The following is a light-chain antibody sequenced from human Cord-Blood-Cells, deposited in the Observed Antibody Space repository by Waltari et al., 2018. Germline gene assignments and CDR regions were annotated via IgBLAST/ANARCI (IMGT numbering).Light chain of an antibody. CDR1: QSVLYSSNNKNY. Sequence: DIVMTQSPDSLAVSLGERATINYKSSQSVLYSSNNKNYLAWYQQKPGQPPKLLIYWASTRESGVPDRFIGSGSGTDFTLTISSLQAEDVAVYYCQQYYSTPTFGQGTKLEIK. CDR2: WAS. V-gene: IGKV4-1*01. J-gene: IGKJ2*01. CDR3: QQYYSTPT.